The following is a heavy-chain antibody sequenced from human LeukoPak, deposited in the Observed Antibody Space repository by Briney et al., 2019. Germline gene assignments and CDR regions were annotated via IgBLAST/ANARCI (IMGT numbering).Heavy chain of an antibody. J-gene: IGHJ4*02. Sequence: GGSLRLSCAASGFTVSSNYMSWVRQAPGKGLEWVSVIYSGGTTYYADSVKVRFTISRDSSKNTVYLQMNSLRPEDTAVYYCARDFDSGNYYSLGYWGQGTLVTVSS. CDR1: GFTVSSNY. D-gene: IGHD1-26*01. CDR3: ARDFDSGNYYSLGY. CDR2: IYSGGTT. V-gene: IGHV3-66*02.